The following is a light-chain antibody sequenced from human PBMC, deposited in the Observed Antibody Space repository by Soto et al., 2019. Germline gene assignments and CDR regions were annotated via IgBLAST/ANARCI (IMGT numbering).Light chain of an antibody. J-gene: IGKJ1*01. Sequence: DIQMTQSPSSLSASVGDRVTITCRASQAITNDLSWYQQKPVEPPKRLIYAASTLHSGVPSRFSGSGSGTEFTLTISSLQPEDFTTYFCLQHNSYPRTFGQGTKVELK. V-gene: IGKV1-17*01. CDR3: LQHNSYPRT. CDR1: QAITND. CDR2: AAS.